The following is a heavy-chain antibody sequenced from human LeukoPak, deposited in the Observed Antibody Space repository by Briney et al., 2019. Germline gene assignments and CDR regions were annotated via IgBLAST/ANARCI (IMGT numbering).Heavy chain of an antibody. V-gene: IGHV3-48*03. CDR2: ISNDPATL. Sequence: GGSLRLSCTASGFTFGNYEMNWVREAPGPGLEWFSFISNDPATLHYPDSVKGRFTHSRDNAKNSLSLHMNRRKVEDSAVYYCARHDSGDSFDYWGQGTLVTDSS. D-gene: IGHD4/OR15-4a*01. CDR1: GFTFGNYE. J-gene: IGHJ4*02. CDR3: ARHDSGDSFDY.